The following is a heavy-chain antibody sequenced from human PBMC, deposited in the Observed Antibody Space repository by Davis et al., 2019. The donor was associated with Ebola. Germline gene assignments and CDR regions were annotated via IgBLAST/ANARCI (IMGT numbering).Heavy chain of an antibody. J-gene: IGHJ4*02. CDR1: GGTFSSYA. V-gene: IGHV1-69*13. CDR3: ARVGTTVTTLDY. Sequence: SVKVSCKASGGTFSSYAISWVRQAPGQGLEWMGGIIPIFGTANYAQKFQGRVTITADESTSTAYMELSSLRSEDTAVYYCARVGTTVTTLDYWGQGTLVTVSS. D-gene: IGHD4-17*01. CDR2: IIPIFGTA.